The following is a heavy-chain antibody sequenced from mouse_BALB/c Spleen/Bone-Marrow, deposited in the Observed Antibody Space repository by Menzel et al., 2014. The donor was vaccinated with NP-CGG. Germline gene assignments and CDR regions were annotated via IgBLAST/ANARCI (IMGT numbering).Heavy chain of an antibody. Sequence: VQVVESGPGLVAPSQSLSITCTVSGFSLTSYGVHWVRQPPGKVLEWLGVIWAGGSTNYNSALMSRLSISKDNSKSQVFLKMNSLQTYDTAMYYCARGSYYEGAMYYWGQGTSGTVSS. CDR2: IWAGGST. CDR3: ARGSYYEGAMYY. V-gene: IGHV2-9*02. CDR1: GFSLTSYG. D-gene: IGHD1-1*01. J-gene: IGHJ4*01.